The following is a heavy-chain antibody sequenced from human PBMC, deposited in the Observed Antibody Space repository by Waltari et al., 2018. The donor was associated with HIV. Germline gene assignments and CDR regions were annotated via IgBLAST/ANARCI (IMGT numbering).Heavy chain of an antibody. CDR3: ARYKDSSGYHFDY. V-gene: IGHV4-31*03. D-gene: IGHD3-22*01. J-gene: IGHJ4*02. CDR2: ISYSGST. CDR1: GGSISRGGYY. Sequence: QVQLQESGPGLVKPSQTVSLTCTVSGGSISRGGYYWSWIRPHPGEGLEWIGYISYSGSTCSNPSLTSRVTISVDTPKNQFSLKLSSVTAADTAVYYCARYKDSSGYHFDYWGQGTLVTVSS.